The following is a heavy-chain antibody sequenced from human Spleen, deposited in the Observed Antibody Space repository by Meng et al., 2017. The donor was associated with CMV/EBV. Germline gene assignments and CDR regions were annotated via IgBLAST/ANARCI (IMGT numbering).Heavy chain of an antibody. V-gene: IGHV1-46*01. CDR3: ARTDSLRE. CDR2: INPGGGTI. Sequence: KVSCKASGYTFTSYYLHWVRQAPGQGLEWMGIINPGGGTIVYAQNFQGRVTMTSDTSTSTVYMELRRLRSEDTAVYYCARTDSLRERGQGTLVTVSS. CDR1: GYTFTSYY. D-gene: IGHD2-15*01. J-gene: IGHJ4*02.